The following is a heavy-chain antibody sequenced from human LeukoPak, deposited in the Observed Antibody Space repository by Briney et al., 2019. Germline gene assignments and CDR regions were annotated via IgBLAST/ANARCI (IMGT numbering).Heavy chain of an antibody. Sequence: SETLSLTCTVSGGSISSGGYYWSWIRQHPGKGLEWIGYIYYSGSTNYNPSLKSRVTISVDTSKNQFSLKLSSVTAADTAVYYCARNNWNSSIDYYYYGMDVWGQGTTVTVSS. D-gene: IGHD1-1*01. J-gene: IGHJ6*02. CDR1: GGSISSGGYY. V-gene: IGHV4-31*03. CDR2: IYYSGST. CDR3: ARNNWNSSIDYYYYGMDV.